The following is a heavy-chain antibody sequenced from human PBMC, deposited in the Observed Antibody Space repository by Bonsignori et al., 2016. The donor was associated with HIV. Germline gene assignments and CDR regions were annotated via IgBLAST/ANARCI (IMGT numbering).Heavy chain of an antibody. V-gene: IGHV1-18*01. J-gene: IGHJ4*02. CDR3: ARDLVHGDCSGGSCYLGTYYFDS. Sequence: WVRQAPGQGLEWMGWISAYNGNTNYAQNLQGRVTMTTDTSTKTAYMELRSLRSDDTAVYYCARDLVHGDCSGGSCYLGTYYFDSWGQGTLVTVSS. D-gene: IGHD2-15*01. CDR2: ISAYNGNT.